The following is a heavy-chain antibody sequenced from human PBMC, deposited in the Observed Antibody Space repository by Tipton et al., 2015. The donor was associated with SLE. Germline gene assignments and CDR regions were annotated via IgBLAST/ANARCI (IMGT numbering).Heavy chain of an antibody. CDR2: IGHSGGT. Sequence: TLSLTCAVYGGPFSDYFWTWIRQPPGKGLEWIGEIGHSGGTNYNPSLKSRVTISVDTSKSQFSLKLSSVTAADTAVYYCARGGYSSGRMGFDIWGQGTMVTVSS. V-gene: IGHV4-34*01. CDR1: GGPFSDYF. J-gene: IGHJ3*02. CDR3: ARGGYSSGRMGFDI. D-gene: IGHD6-19*01.